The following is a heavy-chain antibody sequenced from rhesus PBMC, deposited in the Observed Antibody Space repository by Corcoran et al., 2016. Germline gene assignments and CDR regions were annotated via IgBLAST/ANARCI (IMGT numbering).Heavy chain of an antibody. Sequence: QVQLQESGPGLVKPSETLSLTCAVSGGSFSSYWWSWIRQPPGKGLEWIGEINGNSGSTTYNPPLKSRVTISKDASKNQFSLKLSSVTAADTAVYYCARYPRDCSSTYCSSGGIDYWGQGVLVTVSS. CDR1: GGSFSSYW. CDR2: INGNSGST. CDR3: ARYPRDCSSTYCSSGGIDY. V-gene: IGHV4-80*01. J-gene: IGHJ4*01. D-gene: IGHD2-15*01.